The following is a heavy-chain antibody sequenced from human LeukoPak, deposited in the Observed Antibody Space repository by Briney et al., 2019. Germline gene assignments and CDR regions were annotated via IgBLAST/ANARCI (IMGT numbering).Heavy chain of an antibody. Sequence: GASVKVSCKASGYTFTSYDINWVRQATGQGLEWMGWMNPNSGNTGYAQKFQGRVTITRNTSISTAYMELSSLRSEDTAVYYCARAPSWSGYSNYYMDVWGKGTTVTVSS. J-gene: IGHJ6*03. CDR2: MNPNSGNT. CDR1: GYTFTSYD. V-gene: IGHV1-8*03. D-gene: IGHD3-3*01. CDR3: ARAPSWSGYSNYYMDV.